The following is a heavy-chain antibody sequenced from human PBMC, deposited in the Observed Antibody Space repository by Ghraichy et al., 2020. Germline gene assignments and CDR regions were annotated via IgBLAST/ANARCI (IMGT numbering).Heavy chain of an antibody. CDR3: ARDRGGVAPYYDFWSGYYTPEELFDY. J-gene: IGHJ4*02. D-gene: IGHD3-3*01. CDR2: INSDGSST. Sequence: GGSLRLSCAASGFTFSSYWMHWVRQAPGKGLVWVSRINSDGSSTSYADSVKGRFTISRDNAKNTLYLQMNSLRAEDTAVYYCARDRGGVAPYYDFWSGYYTPEELFDYWGQGTLVTVSS. V-gene: IGHV3-74*01. CDR1: GFTFSSYW.